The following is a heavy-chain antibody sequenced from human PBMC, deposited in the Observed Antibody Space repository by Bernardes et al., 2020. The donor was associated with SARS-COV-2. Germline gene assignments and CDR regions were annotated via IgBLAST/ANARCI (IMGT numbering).Heavy chain of an antibody. CDR2: IKQDGSEK. D-gene: IGHD2-2*01. CDR1: GFTFSSYW. CDR3: ARDQYCSSTSCYASYYYGMDV. J-gene: IGHJ6*02. Sequence: GGSLRLSCAASGFTFSSYWMSWVRQAPGKGLEWVANIKQDGSEKYYVDSVKGRFTISRDNAKNSLYLQMNSLRAEDTAVYYCARDQYCSSTSCYASYYYGMDVWGQGTTVTVSS. V-gene: IGHV3-7*05.